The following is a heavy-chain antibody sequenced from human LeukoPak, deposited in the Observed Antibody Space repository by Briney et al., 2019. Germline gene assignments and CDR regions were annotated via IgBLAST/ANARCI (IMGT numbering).Heavy chain of an antibody. V-gene: IGHV4-31*03. D-gene: IGHD5-12*01. Sequence: PSETLSLTCTLSVGSISSGGYYWSWIRQHPGKGLEWIGYIYYSGSTYYNPSPKSRVTISVDTSKNKFSLKLSSVTAADTAVYYCARDGVRGYSGYDPPAFDIWGQGTMVTVSS. CDR1: VGSISSGGYY. J-gene: IGHJ3*02. CDR3: ARDGVRGYSGYDPPAFDI. CDR2: IYYSGST.